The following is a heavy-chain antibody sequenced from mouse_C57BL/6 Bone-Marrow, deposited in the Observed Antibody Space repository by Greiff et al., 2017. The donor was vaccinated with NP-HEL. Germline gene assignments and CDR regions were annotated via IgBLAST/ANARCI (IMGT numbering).Heavy chain of an antibody. CDR3: ARDSYYYGSSWYFDV. CDR1: GYTFTSYW. CDR2: IDPSDSET. V-gene: IGHV1-52*01. J-gene: IGHJ1*03. Sequence: QVQLQQPGAELVRPGSSVKLSCKASGYTFTSYWMHWVKQRPIQGLEWIGNIDPSDSETHSNQKFKDKATLTVDKSSSTAYMQLSSLTSEDSAVYYCARDSYYYGSSWYFDVWGTGTTVTVSS. D-gene: IGHD1-1*01.